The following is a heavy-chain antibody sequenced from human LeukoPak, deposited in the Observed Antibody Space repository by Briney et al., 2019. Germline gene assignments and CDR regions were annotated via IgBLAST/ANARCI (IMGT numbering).Heavy chain of an antibody. D-gene: IGHD3-9*01. V-gene: IGHV4-39*01. CDR3: ASPHYDILTGYYSPHDAFDI. Sequence: SETLSLTCTVSGGSISSSSYYWGWIRQPPGKGLEWIGSIYYSGSTYYNPSLKSRVTISVDTCKNQFSLKLSSVTAADTAVSYCASPHYDILTGYYSPHDAFDIWGQGTMVTVSS. J-gene: IGHJ3*02. CDR1: GGSISSSSYY. CDR2: IYYSGST.